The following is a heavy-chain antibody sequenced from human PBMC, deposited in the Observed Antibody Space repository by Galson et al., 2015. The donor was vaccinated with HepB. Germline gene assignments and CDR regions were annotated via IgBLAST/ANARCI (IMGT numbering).Heavy chain of an antibody. D-gene: IGHD2-2*01. Sequence: SLRLSCAASGFTFSNAWMSWVRQAPGKGLEWVGRIKSKTDGGTTDYAAPVKGRFTISRDDSKNTLYLQMNSLKTEDTAVYYCTTITYYCSSTSCYPHGFNYWGQGTLVTVSS. CDR3: TTITYYCSSTSCYPHGFNY. CDR2: IKSKTDGGTT. V-gene: IGHV3-15*01. J-gene: IGHJ4*02. CDR1: GFTFSNAW.